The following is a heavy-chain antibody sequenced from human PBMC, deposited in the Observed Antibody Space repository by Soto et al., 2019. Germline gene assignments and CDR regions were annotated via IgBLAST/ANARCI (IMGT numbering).Heavy chain of an antibody. CDR2: ISAYNGNT. Sequence: GASVKVSCKASGYTFTSYGISWVRQAPGQGLEWMGWISAYNGNTNYAQKLQGRVTMTTDTSTSTAYMELRSLRSDDTAVYYCARFKHDPYYYYYGMDVWGQGTTVTV. CDR1: GYTFTSYG. CDR3: ARFKHDPYYYYYGMDV. V-gene: IGHV1-18*01. J-gene: IGHJ6*02.